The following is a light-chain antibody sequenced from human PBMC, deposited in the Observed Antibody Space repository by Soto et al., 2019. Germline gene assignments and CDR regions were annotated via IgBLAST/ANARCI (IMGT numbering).Light chain of an antibody. CDR3: QQYNSYSRM. CDR2: KAS. Sequence: DIQMTQSPSTLSASVGDRVTITCRASQSISSWLAWYQQKPGKAPKLLIYKASSLESGVPSRVSGSGSGTEFTLTISSLQPDDFATYYCQQYNSYSRMFGQGTKVEIK. V-gene: IGKV1-5*03. J-gene: IGKJ1*01. CDR1: QSISSW.